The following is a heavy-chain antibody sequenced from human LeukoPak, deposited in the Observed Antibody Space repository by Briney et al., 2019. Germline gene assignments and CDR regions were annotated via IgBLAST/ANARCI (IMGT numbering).Heavy chain of an antibody. CDR3: ARVKAVAGTFWFDP. CDR1: GGAFSGYY. J-gene: IGHJ5*02. CDR2: INHSGST. D-gene: IGHD6-19*01. Sequence: SETLSLTCAVYGGAFSGYYWSWIRQPPGKGLEWIGEINHSGSTNYNPSLKSRVTISVDTSKNQFSLKLSSVTAADTAVYYCARVKAVAGTFWFDPWGQGTLVTVSS. V-gene: IGHV4-34*01.